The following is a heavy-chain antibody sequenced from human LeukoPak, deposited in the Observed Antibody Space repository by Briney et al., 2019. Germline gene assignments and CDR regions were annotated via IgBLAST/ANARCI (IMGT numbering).Heavy chain of an antibody. CDR1: GGSISSSSYY. CDR3: ARGRYDILTGYPLGYFDY. V-gene: IGHV4-61*01. J-gene: IGHJ4*02. Sequence: SETLSLTCTVSGGSISSSSYYWSWIRQPPGKGLEWIGYIYYSGSTNYNPSLKSRVTISVDTSKNQFSLKLSSVTAADTAVYYCARGRYDILTGYPLGYFDYWGQGTLVTVSS. D-gene: IGHD3-9*01. CDR2: IYYSGST.